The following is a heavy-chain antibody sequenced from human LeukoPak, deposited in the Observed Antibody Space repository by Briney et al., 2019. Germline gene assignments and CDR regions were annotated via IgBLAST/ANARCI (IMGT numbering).Heavy chain of an antibody. J-gene: IGHJ5*02. CDR2: ISSSSSTI. Sequence: GGSLRLSCAASGFTFSSYSMTWVRQAPGKGLEWVSYISSSSSTIYYADSVKGRFTISRDNAKNSLYLQMNSLRDEDTAVYYCARDAYSSGWYRGWFDPWGQGTLVTVSS. D-gene: IGHD6-19*01. V-gene: IGHV3-48*02. CDR3: ARDAYSSGWYRGWFDP. CDR1: GFTFSSYS.